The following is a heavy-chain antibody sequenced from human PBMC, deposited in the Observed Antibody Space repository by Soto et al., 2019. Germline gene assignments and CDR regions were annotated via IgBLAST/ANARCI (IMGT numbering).Heavy chain of an antibody. CDR3: AKGARYYYDSSGADAFDI. CDR2: ISGSGGST. J-gene: IGHJ3*02. V-gene: IGHV3-23*01. D-gene: IGHD3-22*01. CDR1: GFTFSSYA. Sequence: GGSLRLSCAASGFTFSSYAMSWVRQAPGKGLEWVSAISGSGGSTYYADSVKGRFTISRDNSKNTLYLQMNSLRAEDTAVYYCAKGARYYYDSSGADAFDIWGQGTMVTVSS.